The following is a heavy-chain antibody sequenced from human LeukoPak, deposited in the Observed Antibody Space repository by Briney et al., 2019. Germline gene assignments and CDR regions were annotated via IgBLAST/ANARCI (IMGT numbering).Heavy chain of an antibody. V-gene: IGHV1-3*01. J-gene: IGHJ4*02. CDR2: INAGNGNT. CDR3: ASSTRYDILTGALDY. D-gene: IGHD3-9*01. CDR1: GYTFTSYA. Sequence: GASVKVSCKASGYTFTSYAMHWVRQAPGQRLEWMGWINAGNGNTKYSQKFQGRVTITRDTSASTAYMELSSLRSEDAAVYYCASSTRYDILTGALDYWGQGTLVTVSS.